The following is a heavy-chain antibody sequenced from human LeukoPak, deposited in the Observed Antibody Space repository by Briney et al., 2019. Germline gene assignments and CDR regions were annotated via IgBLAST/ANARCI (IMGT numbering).Heavy chain of an antibody. CDR3: ARDAGSGYFQH. D-gene: IGHD3-10*01. Sequence: GRSLRLSCAASGFTFSSYAMHWVRQAPGKGLEWVAVISYDGSNKYYADSVKGRFTNSRDNAKNSLYLQMNSLRAEDTAVYYCARDAGSGYFQHWGQGTLVTVSS. CDR2: ISYDGSNK. CDR1: GFTFSSYA. V-gene: IGHV3-30-3*01. J-gene: IGHJ1*01.